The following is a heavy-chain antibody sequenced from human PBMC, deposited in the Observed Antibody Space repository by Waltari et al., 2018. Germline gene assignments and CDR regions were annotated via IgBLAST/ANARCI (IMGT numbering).Heavy chain of an antibody. J-gene: IGHJ6*02. CDR1: GFMFSRHG. Sequence: QVQVVESGGGVVQPGTSLRLSCETSGFMFSRHGMHWVRQAPGRGLEWVGVIWYDGSATFYADSVRGRFTISRDNAKNTLYLQMNTLTAEDAGMYYCARDRSFWSGYHAMDVWGQGTSVTVSS. CDR3: ARDRSFWSGYHAMDV. D-gene: IGHD3-3*01. V-gene: IGHV3-33*01. CDR2: IWYDGSAT.